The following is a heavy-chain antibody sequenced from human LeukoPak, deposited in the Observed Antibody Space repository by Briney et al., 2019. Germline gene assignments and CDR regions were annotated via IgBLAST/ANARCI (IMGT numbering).Heavy chain of an antibody. J-gene: IGHJ6*03. CDR1: GYTFTSYG. V-gene: IGHV1-18*01. CDR3: ASLTGHCSSTSCYSYKQSYYYYMDV. Sequence: ASVKVSCKASGYTFTSYGISWVRQAPGQGLEWMGWISAYNGNTNYAQKLQGRVTMTTDTSTSTAYMELRSLRSDDTAVYYCASLTGHCSSTSCYSYKQSYYYYMDVWGKGTTVTVSS. CDR2: ISAYNGNT. D-gene: IGHD2-2*01.